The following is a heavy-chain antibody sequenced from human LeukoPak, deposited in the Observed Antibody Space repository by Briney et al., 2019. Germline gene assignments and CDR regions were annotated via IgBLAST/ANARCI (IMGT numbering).Heavy chain of an antibody. D-gene: IGHD3-3*01. CDR2: IYTSGST. CDR3: ASYYDFWSGYYGYFQH. V-gene: IGHV4-4*09. CDR1: GGSISSYY. Sequence: SETLSLTCTVSGGSISSYYWSWIRQPPGKGLEWIGYIYTSGSTNYNPSLKSRVTISVDTSKNQFSLKLSSVTAADTAVYYCASYYDFWSGYYGYFQHWGQGTLVAVSS. J-gene: IGHJ1*01.